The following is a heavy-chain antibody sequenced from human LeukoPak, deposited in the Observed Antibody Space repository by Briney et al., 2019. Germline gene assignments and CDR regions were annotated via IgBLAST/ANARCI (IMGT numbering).Heavy chain of an antibody. V-gene: IGHV1-18*01. CDR2: ISAYNGNT. J-gene: IGHJ5*02. Sequence: ASVKLSCKASGYTFTSYGISWVRQAPGQGLEWMGWISAYNGNTNYAQKLQGRVTMTTDTSTSTAYIELRSLRSDDTAVYYCARGVAVAGFVSWFDPCGEGTLFTVSP. CDR1: GYTFTSYG. CDR3: ARGVAVAGFVSWFDP. D-gene: IGHD6-19*01.